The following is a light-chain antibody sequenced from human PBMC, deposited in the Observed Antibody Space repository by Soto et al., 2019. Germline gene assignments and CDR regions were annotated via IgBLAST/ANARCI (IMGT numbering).Light chain of an antibody. Sequence: QSVLTQSSSASASLGYSVNLTCTLSSGHSSYIISWHQQQPGKAPRYLMKLEGSGSYNKGSGVPDRFSGSSSGADRYLTISNLQFEDEADYYCETWDSNTHTVFGGGTKLTVL. CDR1: SGHSSYI. CDR3: ETWDSNTHTV. J-gene: IGLJ3*02. CDR2: LEGSGSY. V-gene: IGLV4-60*02.